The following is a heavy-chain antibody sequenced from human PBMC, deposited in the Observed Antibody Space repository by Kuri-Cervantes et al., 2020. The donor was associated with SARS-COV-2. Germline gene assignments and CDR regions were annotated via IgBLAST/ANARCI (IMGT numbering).Heavy chain of an antibody. Sequence: GSLRLSCAVSGYSISSGYYWGWIRQPPGKGLEGIGSIHHSGSTNYNPSLKGRVTISVDTSKNQFSLKLSSVTAADTAVYYCARGAPLPSSSGPTAAPDYYYGMDVWGQGTTVTVSS. D-gene: IGHD6-19*01. J-gene: IGHJ6*02. CDR3: ARGAPLPSSSGPTAAPDYYYGMDV. V-gene: IGHV4-38-2*01. CDR1: GYSISSGYY. CDR2: IHHSGST.